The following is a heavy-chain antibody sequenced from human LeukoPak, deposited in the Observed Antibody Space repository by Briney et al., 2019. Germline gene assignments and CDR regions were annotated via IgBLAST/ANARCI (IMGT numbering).Heavy chain of an antibody. CDR3: ARDQVLRGSGWYPIPDSYYYYMDV. CDR2: ISSSGSTI. CDR1: GFTFSDYY. Sequence: GGSLRLSCAASGFTFSDYYMSWIRQAPGKGLEWVSYISSSGSTIYYADSVKGRFTISRDNAKNSLYLQMNSLRAEDTAVYYCARDQVLRGSGWYPIPDSYYYYMDVWGKGTTVTISS. V-gene: IGHV3-11*01. D-gene: IGHD6-19*01. J-gene: IGHJ6*03.